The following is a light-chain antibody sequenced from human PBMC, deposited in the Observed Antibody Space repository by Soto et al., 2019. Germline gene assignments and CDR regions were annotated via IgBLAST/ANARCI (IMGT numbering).Light chain of an antibody. V-gene: IGLV2-14*01. J-gene: IGLJ2*01. CDR1: SSDVGDYKY. Sequence: QSVLTQPASVSGSPGQSITISCTGTSSDVGDYKYVSWYQQHPGKAPKLMIYEVSSRPSGVSNRFSGSKSGNTASLTISGLQAEDEADYYCSSYTSSSTSVVFGGGTKLTVL. CDR2: EVS. CDR3: SSYTSSSTSVV.